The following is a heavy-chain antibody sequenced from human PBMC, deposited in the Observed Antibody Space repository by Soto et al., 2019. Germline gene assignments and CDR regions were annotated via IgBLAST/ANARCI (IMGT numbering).Heavy chain of an antibody. Sequence: GASVKVSCKTSGHTLINYYMHWVRQAPGQGLDWLGKIDPSGNGTSYAERFQGRITLTSDTSTKTVCVELSSLRSEDTAIYYCAINYYDSSGYLYWGQGTLVTVSS. D-gene: IGHD3-22*01. CDR1: GHTLINYY. CDR2: IDPSGNGT. V-gene: IGHV1-46*01. J-gene: IGHJ4*02. CDR3: AINYYDSSGYLY.